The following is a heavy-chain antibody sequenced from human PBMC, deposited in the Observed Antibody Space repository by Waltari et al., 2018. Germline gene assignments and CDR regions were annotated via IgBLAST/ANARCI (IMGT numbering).Heavy chain of an antibody. CDR2: ISSSSSTI. Sequence: EVQLVESGGGLVQPGGSLRLSCAASGFTFSSYSMTWVRQAPGKGLEWVSYISSSSSTIYYADSVKGRFTISRDNAKNSLYLQMNSLRAEDTAVYYCARRLSSSSVYYYYGMDVWGQGTTVTVSS. CDR3: ARRLSSSSVYYYYGMDV. D-gene: IGHD6-6*01. V-gene: IGHV3-48*01. CDR1: GFTFSSYS. J-gene: IGHJ6*02.